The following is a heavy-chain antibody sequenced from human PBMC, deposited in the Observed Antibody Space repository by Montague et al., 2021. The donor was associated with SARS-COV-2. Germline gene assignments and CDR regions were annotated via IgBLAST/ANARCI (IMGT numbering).Heavy chain of an antibody. J-gene: IGHJ6*02. CDR3: ARYCERSLDV. Sequence: SETLSLTCTVSGDSITDDDWSWIRQPPGKGLEWIVNIFKNGKTDYNPSLRSRVITSVDTSKSQFSLKLTSVTAADTAVFYCARYCERSLDVWGQGTTVTVSS. V-gene: IGHV4-59*08. CDR1: GDSITDDD. D-gene: IGHD1-1*01. CDR2: IFKNGKT.